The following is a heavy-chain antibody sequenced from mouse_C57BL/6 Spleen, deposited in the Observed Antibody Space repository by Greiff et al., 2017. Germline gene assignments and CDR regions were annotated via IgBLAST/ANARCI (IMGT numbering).Heavy chain of an antibody. CDR2: IYPGSGST. Sequence: QVQLQQPGAELVKPGASVTMSCKASGYTFTSYWITWVKQRPGQGLEWIGDIYPGSGSTNYNEKFKSKATLTVDTSSSTAYMPLSNLTSEDSAVYYGARRGYYGSSWYFDVWGTGTTVTVSS. J-gene: IGHJ1*03. D-gene: IGHD1-1*01. CDR3: ARRGYYGSSWYFDV. V-gene: IGHV1-55*01. CDR1: GYTFTSYW.